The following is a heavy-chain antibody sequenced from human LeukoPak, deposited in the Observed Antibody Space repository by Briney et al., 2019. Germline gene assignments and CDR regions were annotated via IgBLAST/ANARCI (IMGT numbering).Heavy chain of an antibody. J-gene: IGHJ4*02. D-gene: IGHD2-15*01. CDR1: GGTFSSYA. V-gene: IGHV1-69*13. Sequence: GASVKVSCKASGGTFSSYAISWVRRAPGQGLEWTGGIIPIFGTANYAQKFQGRVTITADESTSTAYMELSSLRSEDTAVYYCARGGPYCSGGSCYPYYFDYWGQGTLVTVSS. CDR3: ARGGPYCSGGSCYPYYFDY. CDR2: IIPIFGTA.